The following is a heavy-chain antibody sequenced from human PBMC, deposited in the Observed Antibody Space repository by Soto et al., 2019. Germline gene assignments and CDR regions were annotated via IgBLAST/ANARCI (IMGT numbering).Heavy chain of an antibody. CDR2: ISYSGST. CDR3: ARAYGSGYMDV. D-gene: IGHD3-10*01. CDR1: GGSISSGGYY. J-gene: IGHJ6*02. V-gene: IGHV4-31*03. Sequence: QVQLQESGPGLVKPSQTLSLTCTVSGGSISSGGYYWSLIRQHPGKGLKWIGYISYSGSTYYNPSLKSRVTLSVDTSNNQCSRQLSSVTAAYTAVYYCARAYGSGYMDVWGQATTVTVSS.